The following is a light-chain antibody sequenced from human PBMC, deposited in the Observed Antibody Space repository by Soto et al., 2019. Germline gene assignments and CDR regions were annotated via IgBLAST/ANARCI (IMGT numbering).Light chain of an antibody. CDR2: GAS. CDR3: HQYGSSRA. J-gene: IGKJ1*01. V-gene: IGKV3-20*01. CDR1: QSVSSTS. Sequence: EIVLTQSPGTLSLSPGERATLSCRASQSVSSTSLAWYQQKPGQAPRLLIYGASSRATGIPDRFSGSGSGTDFTLTISRLEPEDFAVYYCHQYGSSRAFGQGTKVDIK.